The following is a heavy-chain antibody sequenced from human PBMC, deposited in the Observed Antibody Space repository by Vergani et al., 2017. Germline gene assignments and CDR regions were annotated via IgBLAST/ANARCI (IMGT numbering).Heavy chain of an antibody. CDR2: TWYDGNNK. D-gene: IGHD2-21*01. V-gene: IGHV3-33*01. CDR3: VREGSYCGSTTCRNPSYVYYYHMDV. Sequence: QVQLVESGGGVVQPGRSLRLSCAASGFTFNQYGMHWVRQAPGKGLEWVAVTWYDGNNKQYADSVKGRFTISRDNSKSTMYLQMNSLRDEDTAIYYCVREGSYCGSTTCRNPSYVYYYHMDVWGEGTTVTVSS. J-gene: IGHJ6*03. CDR1: GFTFNQYG.